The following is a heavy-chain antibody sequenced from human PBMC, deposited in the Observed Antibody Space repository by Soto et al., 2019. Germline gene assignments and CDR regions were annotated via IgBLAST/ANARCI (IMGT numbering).Heavy chain of an antibody. J-gene: IGHJ4*02. CDR3: ARGYSSSWYGEEYYFDY. Sequence: QVQLVESGGGMVQPGRSLRLSCAASGFTFSSYAMHWVRQAPGKGLEWVAVISYDGSNKYYADSVKGRFTISRDNSKNTLYLQMNSLRAEDTAVYYCARGYSSSWYGEEYYFDYWGQGTLVTVSS. CDR1: GFTFSSYA. CDR2: ISYDGSNK. V-gene: IGHV3-30-3*01. D-gene: IGHD6-13*01.